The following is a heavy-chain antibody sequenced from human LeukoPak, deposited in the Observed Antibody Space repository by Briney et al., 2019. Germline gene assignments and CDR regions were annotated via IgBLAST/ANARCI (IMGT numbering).Heavy chain of an antibody. J-gene: IGHJ6*02. V-gene: IGHV3-33*01. Sequence: GGSLRLSCAASGFTFSSYGMHWVRQAPGKGLEWVAVIWYDGSNKYYADSVKGRFTISRDNSKNTLYLQMNSLRAEDTAVYYCAREYGYCSSTSCLYCYYYGMDVWGQGTTVTVSS. CDR2: IWYDGSNK. D-gene: IGHD2-2*03. CDR1: GFTFSSYG. CDR3: AREYGYCSSTSCLYCYYYGMDV.